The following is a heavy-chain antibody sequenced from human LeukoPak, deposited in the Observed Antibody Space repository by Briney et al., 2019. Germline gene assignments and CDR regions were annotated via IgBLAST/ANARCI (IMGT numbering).Heavy chain of an antibody. V-gene: IGHV3-53*01. Sequence: PGGSLRPSCAASGFTVSSNYMSWVRQAPGKGLEWVSVIYSGGSTYYADSVKGRFTISRDNSKNTLYLQMNSLRAEDTAVYYCAKDLERHIVVVTASAVDYWGQGTLVTVSS. J-gene: IGHJ4*02. CDR3: AKDLERHIVVVTASAVDY. CDR2: IYSGGST. CDR1: GFTVSSNY. D-gene: IGHD2-21*02.